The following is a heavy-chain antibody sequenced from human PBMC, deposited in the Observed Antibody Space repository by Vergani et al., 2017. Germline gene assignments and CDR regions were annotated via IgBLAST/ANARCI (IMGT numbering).Heavy chain of an antibody. CDR1: GGSINTGAYY. Sequence: QVQLQESGPRLVRPSQTLSLTCTVSGGSINTGAYYWSWIRQPAGKGLEWIGRVYTSGMTNYNPSLKSRVTILVDRSKSQLSLKLTSVTAGDTAVYFCARELSYYYGSGSDDYNPYYYEGMDVWGPGTTVTVS. J-gene: IGHJ6*02. CDR3: ARELSYYYGSGSDDYNPYYYEGMDV. CDR2: VYTSGMT. D-gene: IGHD3-10*01. V-gene: IGHV4-61*02.